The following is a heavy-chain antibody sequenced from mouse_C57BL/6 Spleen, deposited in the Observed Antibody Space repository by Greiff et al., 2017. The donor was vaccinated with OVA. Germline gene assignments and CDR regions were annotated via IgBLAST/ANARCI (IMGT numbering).Heavy chain of an antibody. D-gene: IGHD2-4*01. CDR1: GFTFSDYG. V-gene: IGHV5-17*01. Sequence: EVQLVESGGGLVKPGGSLKLSCAASGFTFSDYGMHWVRQAPEKGLEWVAYISSGSSTIYYADTVKGRFTISRDNAKNTLFLQMTSLRSEDTAMYYCARPLYYDYDTWFAYWGQGTLVTVSA. CDR2: ISSGSSTI. J-gene: IGHJ3*01. CDR3: ARPLYYDYDTWFAY.